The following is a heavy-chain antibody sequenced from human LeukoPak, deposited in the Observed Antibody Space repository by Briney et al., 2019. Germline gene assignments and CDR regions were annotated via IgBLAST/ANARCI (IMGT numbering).Heavy chain of an antibody. J-gene: IGHJ2*01. D-gene: IGHD2-21*01. CDR3: ATRRGGDLLYFDL. V-gene: IGHV3-53*01. CDR1: GFTVSSNY. Sequence: GGSLRLSCAASGFTVSSNYMSWVRQAPGKGLEWVSVIYSGGSTYYADSVKGRFTISRDNSKNTLYLQMNSLRAEDTAVYYCATRRGGDLLYFDLWGRGTLVTVSS. CDR2: IYSGGST.